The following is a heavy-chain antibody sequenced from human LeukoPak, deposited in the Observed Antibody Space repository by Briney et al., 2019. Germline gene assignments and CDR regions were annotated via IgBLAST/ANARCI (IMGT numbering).Heavy chain of an antibody. J-gene: IGHJ4*02. Sequence: PGGSLRLSRAPSGFTATSNYMSWVRPAPGKGLEWVSLIYSGASTYYADSVTGRLNISTNNPKNTLYLQMNTRRAEDTAVYCCAKDPGYWGYWGQGTLVPVSS. CDR2: IYSGAST. CDR1: GFTATSNY. CDR3: AKDPGYWGY. V-gene: IGHV3-53*01. D-gene: IGHD7-27*01.